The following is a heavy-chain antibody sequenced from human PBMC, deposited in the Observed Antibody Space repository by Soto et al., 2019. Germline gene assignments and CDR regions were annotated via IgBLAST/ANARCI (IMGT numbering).Heavy chain of an antibody. CDR3: ARGHFFGKPPHYNWFDP. J-gene: IGHJ5*02. D-gene: IGHD3-3*02. Sequence: PGESLKISCKGSGYSFTSYWIGWVRQMPGKGLEWMGIIYPGDSDTRYSPSFQGQVTISADKSISTAYLQWSSLKASDTAMYYCARGHFFGKPPHYNWFDPWGQGTLVTVSS. V-gene: IGHV5-51*01. CDR1: GYSFTSYW. CDR2: IYPGDSDT.